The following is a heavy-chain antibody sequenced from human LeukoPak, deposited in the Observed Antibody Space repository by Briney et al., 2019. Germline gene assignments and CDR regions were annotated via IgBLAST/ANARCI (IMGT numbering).Heavy chain of an antibody. CDR2: ISSSSSYI. Sequence: GGSLTLSCAASGFTFSSYSMNWVRQAPGKGLEWVSSISSSSSYIYYADSVKGRFTISRDNAKNSLYLQMNSLRAEDTAVYYCARDTRTNAPFDYWGQGTLVTVSS. CDR3: ARDTRTNAPFDY. V-gene: IGHV3-21*01. D-gene: IGHD3-3*01. J-gene: IGHJ4*02. CDR1: GFTFSSYS.